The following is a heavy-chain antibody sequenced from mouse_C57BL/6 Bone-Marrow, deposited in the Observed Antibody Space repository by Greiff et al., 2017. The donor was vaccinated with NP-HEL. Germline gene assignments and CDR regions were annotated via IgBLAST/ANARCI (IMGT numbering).Heavy chain of an antibody. V-gene: IGHV5-6*02. D-gene: IGHD1-1*01. CDR1: GFTFSSYG. CDR3: AGRDYCRWFAY. CDR2: ISSGGSYT. Sequence: EVKLVESGGDLVKPGGSLKLSCAASGFTFSSYGMSWVRQTPDKRLEWVATISSGGSYTYYPDSLKGRFTISRDNAKNTRYLQMSSLKSEDTAMYYCAGRDYCRWFAYGGRGTGVTVSA. J-gene: IGHJ3*01.